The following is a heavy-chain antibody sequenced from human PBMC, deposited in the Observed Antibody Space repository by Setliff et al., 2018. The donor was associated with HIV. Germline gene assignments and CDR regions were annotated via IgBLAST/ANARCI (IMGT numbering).Heavy chain of an antibody. D-gene: IGHD3-10*01. Sequence: PSETLSLTCTVSGGSISSSSYYWGWIRQPPGKGLEWIVSIYYSGSTYYNPSLKSRVTISVDTSKNQFSLKLSSVTAADTAVYYCARDDTLLWFGEPKSDDYWGQGTLVTVSS. CDR3: ARDDTLLWFGEPKSDDY. V-gene: IGHV4-39*07. CDR1: GGSISSSSYY. CDR2: IYYSGST. J-gene: IGHJ4*02.